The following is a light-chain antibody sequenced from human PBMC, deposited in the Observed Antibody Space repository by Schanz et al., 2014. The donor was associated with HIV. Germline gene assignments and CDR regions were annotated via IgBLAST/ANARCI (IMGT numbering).Light chain of an antibody. V-gene: IGLV2-14*03. Sequence: QSVLTQPASLSGSPGQSITISCTGSSSDVGDYNYVSWYQQHPGKAPKLMIYDVSNRPSGVPNRFSGSKSGNTASLTVSGLQAEDEADYYCCSYTSSSTWVFGGGTKVTVL. CDR2: DVS. J-gene: IGLJ3*02. CDR3: CSYTSSSTWV. CDR1: SSDVGDYNY.